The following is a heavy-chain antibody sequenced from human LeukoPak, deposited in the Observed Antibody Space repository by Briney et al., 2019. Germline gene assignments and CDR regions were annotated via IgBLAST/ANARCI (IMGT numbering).Heavy chain of an antibody. J-gene: IGHJ5*02. Sequence: VASVKVSCKASGYTFTSYGISWMRQAPGQGLEWMGWISAYNGNTNYAQKLQGRVTMTTDTSTSTAYMELRSLRSDDTAVYYCARFSGYYDSSGYYQFDPWGQGTLVTVSS. CDR2: ISAYNGNT. V-gene: IGHV1-18*01. CDR3: ARFSGYYDSSGYYQFDP. D-gene: IGHD3-22*01. CDR1: GYTFTSYG.